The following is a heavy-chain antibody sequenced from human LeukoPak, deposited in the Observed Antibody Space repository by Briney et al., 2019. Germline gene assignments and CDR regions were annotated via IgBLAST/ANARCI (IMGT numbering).Heavy chain of an antibody. Sequence: PGGSLRLSCAVSGITLSNYGMSWVRQAPGKGLEWVAGISDSGGSTNYADSVKGRFTISRDNHKNTLYLQMNSLRAEDTAVYFCARRGVVIRVIDSWGQGALVTVSS. D-gene: IGHD3-10*01. J-gene: IGHJ4*02. V-gene: IGHV3-23*01. CDR3: ARRGVVIRVIDS. CDR1: GITLSNYG. CDR2: ISDSGGST.